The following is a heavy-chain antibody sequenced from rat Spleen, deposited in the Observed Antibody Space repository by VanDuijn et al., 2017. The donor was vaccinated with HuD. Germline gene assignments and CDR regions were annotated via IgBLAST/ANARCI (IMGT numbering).Heavy chain of an antibody. CDR2: IRNKANGYTT. CDR1: GFTFNYYW. J-gene: IGHJ1*01. D-gene: IGHD2-5*01. Sequence: EVQLVESGGGLVQPGRSLKLSCITSGFTFNYYWMTWIRQPPGKAPEWLGVIRNKANGYTTEYNPSVKGRFTISRDNTQNILYLQMNTLRAEDTATYYCVRQGYLRDWYFDFWGPGTMVTVSS. V-gene: IGHV7-7*01. CDR3: VRQGYLRDWYFDF.